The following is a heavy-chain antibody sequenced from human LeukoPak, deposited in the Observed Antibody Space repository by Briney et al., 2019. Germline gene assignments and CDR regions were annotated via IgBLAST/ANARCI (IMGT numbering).Heavy chain of an antibody. J-gene: IGHJ4*02. V-gene: IGHV3-73*01. CDR3: TRDTGAYSGYDWGDY. CDR2: IRSKANSYAT. Sequence: GGSLRLSCAASGFTFSGSAMHWVRQASGKGLEWVGRIRSKANSYATAYAASVKGRFTISRDDSKNTAYLQMNSLKTEDTAVYYCTRDTGAYSGYDWGDYWGQGTLVTVSS. CDR1: GFTFSGSA. D-gene: IGHD5-12*01.